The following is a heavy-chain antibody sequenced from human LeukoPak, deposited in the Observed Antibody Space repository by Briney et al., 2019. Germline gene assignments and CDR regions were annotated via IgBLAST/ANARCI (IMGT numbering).Heavy chain of an antibody. J-gene: IGHJ4*02. CDR3: ARESVGSYRPSDY. CDR2: IIPILGMA. Sequence: GASVKVSCKASGGTFSSYAISWVRQAPGQGLEWMGRIIPILGMANYAQKFQGRVTITADKSTSTAYMELSSLRSEDTAVYYCARESVGSYRPSDYWGQGTLVTVSS. CDR1: GGTFSSYA. V-gene: IGHV1-69*04. D-gene: IGHD1-26*01.